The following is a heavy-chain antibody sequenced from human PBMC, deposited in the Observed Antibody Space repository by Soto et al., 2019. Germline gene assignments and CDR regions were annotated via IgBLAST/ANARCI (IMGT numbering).Heavy chain of an antibody. CDR3: AKGRGGSGSLTPRVDF. V-gene: IGHV3-23*01. D-gene: IGHD3-10*01. J-gene: IGHJ4*02. CDR2: ISGGGDTT. Sequence: EVQLLESGGGLVQPGGSLRLSCAASGFTFNKYAMTWVRQAPGKGLEWVSAISGGGDTTSYADSVKGRFTVPRDGSKNTLYLQMSSLRAEDTALYYCAKGRGGSGSLTPRVDFWGQGTLVTVSS. CDR1: GFTFNKYA.